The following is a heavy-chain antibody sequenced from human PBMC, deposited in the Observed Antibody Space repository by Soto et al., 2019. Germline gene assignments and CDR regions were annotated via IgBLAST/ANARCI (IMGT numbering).Heavy chain of an antibody. CDR1: GFTFSSYS. CDR2: ISYDGSNK. V-gene: IGHV3-30*18. Sequence: GGSLRLSCAASGFTFSSYSMNWVRQAPGKGLEWVAVISYDGSNKYYADSVKGRFTISRDNSKNTLYLQMNSLRAEDTAVYYCAKPHSWNDDFDYWGQGTLVTVSS. D-gene: IGHD1-1*01. CDR3: AKPHSWNDDFDY. J-gene: IGHJ4*02.